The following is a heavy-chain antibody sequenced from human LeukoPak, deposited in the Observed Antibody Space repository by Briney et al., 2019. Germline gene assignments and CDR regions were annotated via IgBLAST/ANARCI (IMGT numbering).Heavy chain of an antibody. CDR1: GYTFTSYG. CDR2: ISAYNGNT. D-gene: IGHD2-2*01. J-gene: IGHJ5*02. V-gene: IGHV1-18*01. Sequence: GASVKVSCKASGYTFTSYGISWVRQAPGQGLEWMGWISAYNGNTNYAQKLQGRVTMTTDTSTSTAYMELRSLRSDDTAVYYCAGGYCSSTSCSEDWFDPWGQGTLATVSS. CDR3: AGGYCSSTSCSEDWFDP.